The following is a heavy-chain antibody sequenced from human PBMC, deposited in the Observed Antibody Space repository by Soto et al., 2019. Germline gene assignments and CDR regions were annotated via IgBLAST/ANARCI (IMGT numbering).Heavy chain of an antibody. CDR1: GFTFTRYI. Sequence: GGSLRLSCAASGFTFTRYIMNWVRQAPGKGLEWVSSISITTNYIYYADSMNGRFTVSRDNAKNSVYLEMNSLSAEDTAVYYCARESEDLTSNFDYWGQGTLVTFSS. CDR2: ISITTNYI. V-gene: IGHV3-21*01. J-gene: IGHJ4*02. CDR3: ARESEDLTSNFDY.